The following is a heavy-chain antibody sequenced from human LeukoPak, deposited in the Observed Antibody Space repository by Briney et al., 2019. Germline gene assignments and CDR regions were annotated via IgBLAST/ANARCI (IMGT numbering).Heavy chain of an antibody. CDR2: IYSGGNT. CDR3: GRAHTSSCNGCPCSFFLDF. V-gene: IGHV4-4*07. Sequence: SETLSLTCTVSCGYISSYYGPWIRQPAGKALEWIGRIYSGGNTNYNPSLESRVTMSVDTSKNQFSLKLTSLTAADTAVYYCGRAHTSSCNGCPCSFFLDFWGQGTLVTVSS. J-gene: IGHJ4*02. D-gene: IGHD2/OR15-2a*01. CDR1: CGYISSYY.